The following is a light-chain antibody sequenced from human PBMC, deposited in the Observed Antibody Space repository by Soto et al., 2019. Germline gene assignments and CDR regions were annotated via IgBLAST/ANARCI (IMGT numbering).Light chain of an antibody. J-gene: IGKJ4*01. CDR1: QSIGMW. Sequence: DIQMTQSPSTLSASVGDRVTITCRASQSIGMWLAWYQQKPGKAPKFLIYKASNLQSGVPSRFIGSGSGTEFTLTISSLQPDDFATYYCQQYNSYPLTFGGGTKVEIK. CDR3: QQYNSYPLT. CDR2: KAS. V-gene: IGKV1-5*03.